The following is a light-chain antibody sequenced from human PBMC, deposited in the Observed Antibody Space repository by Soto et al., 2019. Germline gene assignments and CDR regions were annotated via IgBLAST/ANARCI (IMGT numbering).Light chain of an antibody. CDR3: QQTYSTPPLT. Sequence: DIQMTQSPSSLSASVGDRVTITCRASQSISSYLNWYQQKPGKAPKLLIHAASSLQSGVPSRFSGSGSETDFTLTISSLQPEDIATYYCQQTYSTPPLTFGGGTKVEIK. CDR1: QSISSY. V-gene: IGKV1-39*01. CDR2: AAS. J-gene: IGKJ4*01.